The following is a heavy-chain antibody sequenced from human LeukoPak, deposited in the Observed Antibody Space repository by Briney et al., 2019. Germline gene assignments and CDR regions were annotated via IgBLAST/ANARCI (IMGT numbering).Heavy chain of an antibody. Sequence: SGTLSLTCAVYGGPFSGYYWSWIRQPPGKGLEWIGEINHSGSTNYNPSLKSRVTISVDTSKNQFSLKLSSVTAADTAVYYCARGLRQQLANWFDPWGQGTLVTVSS. CDR3: ARGLRQQLANWFDP. CDR2: INHSGST. J-gene: IGHJ5*02. CDR1: GGPFSGYY. V-gene: IGHV4-34*01. D-gene: IGHD6-13*01.